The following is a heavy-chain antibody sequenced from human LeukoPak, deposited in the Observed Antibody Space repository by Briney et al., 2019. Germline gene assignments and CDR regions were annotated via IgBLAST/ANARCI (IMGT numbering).Heavy chain of an antibody. CDR3: ARVSSSAFDI. CDR1: GGSISSGGYY. CDR2: IYHSGST. Sequence: PSQTLSLTCTVSGGSISSGGYYWSWIRQPPGKGLEWIGYIYHSGSTYYNPSLKSRVTISVDRSKNQFSLKLSSVTAADTAVYYCARVSSSAFDIWGQGTMVTVSS. V-gene: IGHV4-30-2*01. J-gene: IGHJ3*02. D-gene: IGHD6-6*01.